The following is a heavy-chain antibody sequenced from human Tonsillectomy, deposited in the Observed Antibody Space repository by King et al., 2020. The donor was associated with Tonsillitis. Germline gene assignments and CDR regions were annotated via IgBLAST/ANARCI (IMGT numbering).Heavy chain of an antibody. CDR2: IYYSGST. CDR1: GGSISSYY. D-gene: IGHD3-9*01. CDR3: ARENVLRYFDLCFDY. J-gene: IGHJ4*02. V-gene: IGHV4-59*01. Sequence: QLQESGPGLVKPSETLSLTCTVSGGSISSYYWSWIRQPPGKGLEWIGYIYYSGSTNYNPSLKSRVTISVDTSKNQFSLKLSSVTAADTAVYYCARENVLRYFDLCFDYWGQGTLVTVSS.